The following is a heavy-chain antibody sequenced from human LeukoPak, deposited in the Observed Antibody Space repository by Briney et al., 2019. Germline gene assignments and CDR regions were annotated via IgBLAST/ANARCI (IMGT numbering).Heavy chain of an antibody. CDR2: IWYDGSNK. V-gene: IGHV3-33*01. D-gene: IGHD4-11*01. CDR1: GFTFSSYG. CDR3: ASEDSSETTALDY. Sequence: GGSLRLSCAASGFTFSSYGMHWVRQAPGKGLEWVAVIWYDGSNKYYADSVKGRFTISRDNSKNTLYLQMNSLRAEDTAVYYCASEDSSETTALDYWGQGTLVTVSS. J-gene: IGHJ4*02.